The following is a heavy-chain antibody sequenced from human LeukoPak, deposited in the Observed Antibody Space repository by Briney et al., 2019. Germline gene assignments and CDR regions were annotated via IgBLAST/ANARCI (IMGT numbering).Heavy chain of an antibody. J-gene: IGHJ5*02. CDR3: ARGDYYESA. Sequence: SETLSLTCTVSGGSISSYYWSWIRQPPGKGLEWIGYIYYSGSTNYNPSLKSRVTISVDTSKNQFSLKLSSVTAADTAVYYCARGDYYESAWGQGTLVTVSS. CDR1: GGSISSYY. CDR2: IYYSGST. V-gene: IGHV4-59*01. D-gene: IGHD3-22*01.